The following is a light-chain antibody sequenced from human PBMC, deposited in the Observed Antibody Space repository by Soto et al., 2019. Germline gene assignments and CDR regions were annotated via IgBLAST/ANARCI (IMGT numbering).Light chain of an antibody. CDR2: RDD. V-gene: IGLV1-44*01. J-gene: IGLJ3*02. CDR3: ASWDYSLRAWV. Sequence: QSVLTQPPSASGTPGQRVTISCSGSRSNIARHSVTWYQHLPGTAPRLLIHRDDQRPSGVPDRFSASKSGTSASLAISGLQSEDEANYYCASWDYSLRAWVFGEGTKLTVL. CDR1: RSNIARHS.